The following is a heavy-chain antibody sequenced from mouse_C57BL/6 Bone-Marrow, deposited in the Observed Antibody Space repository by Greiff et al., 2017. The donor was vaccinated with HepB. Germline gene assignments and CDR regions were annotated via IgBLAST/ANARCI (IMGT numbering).Heavy chain of an antibody. J-gene: IGHJ2*01. CDR3: TTLITTAPFDY. CDR1: GFNIKDDY. CDR2: IDPENGDT. V-gene: IGHV14-4*01. D-gene: IGHD1-1*01. Sequence: DVHLVESGAELVRPGASVKLSCTASGFNIKDDYMHWVKQRPEQGLEWIGWIDPENGDTEYASKFQGKATITADTSSNTAYLQLSSLTSEDTAVYYCTTLITTAPFDYWGQGTTLTVSS.